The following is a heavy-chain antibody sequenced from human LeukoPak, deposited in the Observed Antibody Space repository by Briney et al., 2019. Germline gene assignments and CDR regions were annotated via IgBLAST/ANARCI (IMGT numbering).Heavy chain of an antibody. V-gene: IGHV4-31*03. Sequence: SETLSLTCTVSGGSISSGGYYWSWIRQHPGKGLEWIGYIYYSGSTYYNPSLKSRVTISVDTSKNQFSLKLSSVTAADTAVYYCARDRYYYDSSGYRYYYYGMDVWGQGTTVTVSS. CDR1: GGSISSGGYY. D-gene: IGHD3-22*01. J-gene: IGHJ6*02. CDR2: IYYSGST. CDR3: ARDRYYYDSSGYRYYYYGMDV.